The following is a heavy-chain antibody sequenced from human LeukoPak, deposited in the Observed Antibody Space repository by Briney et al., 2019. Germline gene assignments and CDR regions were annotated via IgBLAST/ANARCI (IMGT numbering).Heavy chain of an antibody. D-gene: IGHD6-6*01. CDR1: GFTVSSNY. J-gene: IGHJ4*02. CDR3: ARDVGGSSSGFVDY. Sequence: GGSLRLSCAASGFTVSSNYMSWVRQAPGKGLEWVSVIYSGGSTYYADSVKGRFTISRDNSKNTLYLQMNSLRAEDTAVYYCARDVGGSSSGFVDYWGQGTLVTVSS. CDR2: IYSGGST. V-gene: IGHV3-53*05.